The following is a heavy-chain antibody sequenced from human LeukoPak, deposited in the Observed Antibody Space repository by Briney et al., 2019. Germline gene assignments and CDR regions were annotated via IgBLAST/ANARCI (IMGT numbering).Heavy chain of an antibody. Sequence: GGSLRLSCAASGFTFSSYAMHWVRQAPGKGLEWVAVISFDGSNKYYADSVKGRFTISRDNSKNTLYLQMNSLRAEDTAVYYCARKTDSGGQGDYWGPGTLVTVSS. D-gene: IGHD3-22*01. V-gene: IGHV3-30*04. J-gene: IGHJ4*02. CDR2: ISFDGSNK. CDR1: GFTFSSYA. CDR3: ARKTDSGGQGDY.